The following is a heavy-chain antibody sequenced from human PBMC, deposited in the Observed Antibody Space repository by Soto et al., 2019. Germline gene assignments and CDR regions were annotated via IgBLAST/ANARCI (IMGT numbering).Heavy chain of an antibody. V-gene: IGHV4-39*02. D-gene: IGHD3-10*01. CDR3: AREGYGSGSDAFDI. J-gene: IGHJ3*02. CDR2: IYYSGST. Sequence: PSETLSLTCTVSGVSISSSSYYWGWFRQPPGKGLEWIGSIYYSGSTYYNPSLKSRVTISVDTSKNQFSLKLSSVTAADTAVYYCAREGYGSGSDAFDIWGQGTMVT. CDR1: GVSISSSSYY.